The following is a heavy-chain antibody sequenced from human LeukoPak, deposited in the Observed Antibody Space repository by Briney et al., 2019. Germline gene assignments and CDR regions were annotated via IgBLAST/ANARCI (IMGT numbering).Heavy chain of an antibody. CDR3: ARDSNWSYCGGDCYRSYFDY. V-gene: IGHV3-21*01. CDR2: ISSSSSYI. CDR1: GFTFSSYS. Sequence: PGGSLRLSCAASGFTFSSYSMNWVRQAPGKGLEWVSSISSSSSYIYYADSVKGRFTISRDNAKNSLYLQMNSLRAEDTAVYYCARDSNWSYCGGDCYRSYFDYWGQGTLVTVSS. D-gene: IGHD2-21*02. J-gene: IGHJ4*02.